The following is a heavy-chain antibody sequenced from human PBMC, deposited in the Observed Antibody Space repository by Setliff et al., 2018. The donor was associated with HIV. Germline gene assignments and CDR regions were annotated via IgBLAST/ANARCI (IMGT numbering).Heavy chain of an antibody. J-gene: IGHJ6*03. D-gene: IGHD1-7*01. CDR1: GGSLSSSNYY. CDR2: IYYSGNT. CDR3: ARDRPNWNYGKNYMDV. V-gene: IGHV4-39*02. Sequence: PSETLSLTCTVSGGSLSSSNYYCGWIRQPPGKGLEWIGSIYYSGNTYYNPSLKSRVTISGDTSKNQFSLNLSSVTAADTAVYYCARDRPNWNYGKNYMDVWGKGTTVTVS.